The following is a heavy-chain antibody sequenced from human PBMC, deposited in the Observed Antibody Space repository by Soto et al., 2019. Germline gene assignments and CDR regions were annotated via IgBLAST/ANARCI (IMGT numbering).Heavy chain of an antibody. Sequence: PGGSLRLSCAASGFTVSSNYMSWVRQAPGKGLEWVSVIYSGGSTYYADSVKGRFTISRDNSKNTLYLQMNSLRAEDTAVYYCAREGYGDYDWFDPWGQGTLVTVPQ. CDR3: AREGYGDYDWFDP. V-gene: IGHV3-53*01. J-gene: IGHJ5*02. CDR1: GFTVSSNY. D-gene: IGHD4-17*01. CDR2: IYSGGST.